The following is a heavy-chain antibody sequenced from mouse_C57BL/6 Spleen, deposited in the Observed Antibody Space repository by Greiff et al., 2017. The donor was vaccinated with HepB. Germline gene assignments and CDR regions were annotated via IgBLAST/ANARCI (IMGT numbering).Heavy chain of an antibody. Sequence: EVKLVESGGGLVKPGGSLKLSCAASGFTFSDYGMHWVRQAPEKWLEWVAYISSGSGSNYYADTVKGSFTFTRDNAKNTLFLQMTSLRSEDSAMYYCASLYSGISFEAYWGQGTLVTVSA. CDR2: ISSGSGSN. CDR1: GFTFSDYG. CDR3: ASLYSGISFEAY. V-gene: IGHV5-17*01. J-gene: IGHJ3*01. D-gene: IGHD1-1*01.